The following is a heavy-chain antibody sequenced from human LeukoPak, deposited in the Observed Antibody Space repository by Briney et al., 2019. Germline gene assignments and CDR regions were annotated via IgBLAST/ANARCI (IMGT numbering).Heavy chain of an antibody. CDR3: ARDRGGSAFDI. Sequence: GSLRLSCATSGITFKRYWMHRVRQAPRKGLVWVSRINSDGSSTSYADSVKGRFTISRDNAKNTLYLQMNSLRAEDTAVYHCARDRGGSAFDILGQGTMVTVSS. V-gene: IGHV3-74*01. CDR1: GITFKRYW. J-gene: IGHJ3*02. D-gene: IGHD3-10*01. CDR2: INSDGSST.